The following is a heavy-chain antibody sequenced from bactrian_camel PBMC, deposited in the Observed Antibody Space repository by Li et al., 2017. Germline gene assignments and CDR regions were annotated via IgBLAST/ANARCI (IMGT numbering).Heavy chain of an antibody. V-gene: IGHV3S40*01. CDR2: IVTHGHNTH. D-gene: IGHD2*01. CDR1: GYSFSSVY. J-gene: IGHJ4*01. Sequence: VQLVESGGGSVQSGGSLRLSCVVSGYSFSSVYMGWFRQTPGKEREGVASIVTHGHNTHMQYADSVKGRFTISQDNAKSTVHLQMSSLNPDDAGVYYCAAVKGCFVVPGPPMEDWYKYWGQGTQVTVS. CDR3: AAVKGCFVVPGPPMEDWYKY.